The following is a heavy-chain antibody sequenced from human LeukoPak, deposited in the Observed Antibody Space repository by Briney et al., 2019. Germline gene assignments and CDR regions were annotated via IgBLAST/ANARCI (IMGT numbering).Heavy chain of an antibody. CDR1: GYTLTELS. Sequence: ASVKVSCKVSGYTLTELSMHWVRQAPGQGLEWMGIINPSGGSTSYAQKFQGRVTMTRDTSTSTVYMELSSLRSEDTAVYYCARDLDPAFQTRKLFDYWGQGTLVTVSS. CDR2: INPSGGST. J-gene: IGHJ4*02. D-gene: IGHD2-2*01. CDR3: ARDLDPAFQTRKLFDY. V-gene: IGHV1-46*01.